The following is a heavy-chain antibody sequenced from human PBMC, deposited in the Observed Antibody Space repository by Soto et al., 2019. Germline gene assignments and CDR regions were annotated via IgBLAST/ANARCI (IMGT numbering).Heavy chain of an antibody. CDR3: TRLISAAQDY. D-gene: IGHD3-10*01. J-gene: IGHJ4*02. V-gene: IGHV3-73*01. CDR1: GFVFKDSS. CDR2: IRDRAYNYAT. Sequence: EVLLVESGGGLVQPGGSLKLSCAASGFVFKDSSIHWVRQASGKGLEWVGRIRDRAYNYATAYAASVEGRFTISRDDSDNTAYLNMSSLKTEYTAIYYCTRLISAAQDYWGQGTLVTVSS.